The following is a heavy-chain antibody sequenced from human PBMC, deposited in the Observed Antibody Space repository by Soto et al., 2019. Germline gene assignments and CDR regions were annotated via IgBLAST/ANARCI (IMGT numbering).Heavy chain of an antibody. Sequence: QVQLVESGGGVVQPGRSLRLSCAASGFTFSSYGMHWVRQAPGKGLEWVAVISYDGSNKYYADSVKGRFTISRDNSKNTLYLQMTSLRAEDTAVYYCAKSPGFDYWGQGTLVTVSS. J-gene: IGHJ4*02. CDR1: GFTFSSYG. CDR2: ISYDGSNK. V-gene: IGHV3-30*18. CDR3: AKSPGFDY.